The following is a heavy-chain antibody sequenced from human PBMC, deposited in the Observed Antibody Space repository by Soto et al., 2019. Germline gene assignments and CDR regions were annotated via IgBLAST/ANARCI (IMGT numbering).Heavy chain of an antibody. CDR3: TRDLPRDSSGYYYCYGMDV. CDR2: IRSKAYGGTK. V-gene: IGHV3-49*03. Sequence: GGSLRLSCTASGFTFGDYAMSWFRQAPGKGLEWVGFIRSKAYGGTKEYVASLKGRFTISRDDSKSIVYLQMNSLKTEDTAVYYCTRDLPRDSSGYYYCYGMDVWGQGTTVTVSS. CDR1: GFTFGDYA. J-gene: IGHJ6*02. D-gene: IGHD3-22*01.